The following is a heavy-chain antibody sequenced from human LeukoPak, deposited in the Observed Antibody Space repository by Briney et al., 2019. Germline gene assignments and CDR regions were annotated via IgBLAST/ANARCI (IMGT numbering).Heavy chain of an antibody. Sequence: GGSLRLSCAASGFTFSSSAMHWVRQAPDKGLGWVAVISYDGSNKYYTDSVKGRFTISRDNSKNTLYLQMNSLRADDTAVYYCARDRDSSGWYEGFDYWGQGTLVTVSS. V-gene: IGHV3-30-3*01. D-gene: IGHD6-19*01. J-gene: IGHJ4*02. CDR2: ISYDGSNK. CDR3: ARDRDSSGWYEGFDY. CDR1: GFTFSSSA.